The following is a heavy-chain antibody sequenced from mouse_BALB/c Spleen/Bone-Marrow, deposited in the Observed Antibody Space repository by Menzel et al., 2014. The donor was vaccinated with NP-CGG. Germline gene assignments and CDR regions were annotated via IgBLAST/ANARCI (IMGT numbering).Heavy chain of an antibody. CDR2: INSYGDCI. V-gene: IGHV5-6-3*01. J-gene: IGHJ3*01. CDR1: GFTFTNYC. D-gene: IGHD2-10*02. Sequence: EVKLVESGGGLVQPGGSLKLSCAASGFTFTNYCMTWVRQTPDKGLEWVGNINSYGDCINYHDSVKGKFTFTIDNAKNTLSMQMSSLKSEDSALYLCVRGVGHQYGIDYWGQGTLVTVSA. CDR3: VRGVGHQYGIDY.